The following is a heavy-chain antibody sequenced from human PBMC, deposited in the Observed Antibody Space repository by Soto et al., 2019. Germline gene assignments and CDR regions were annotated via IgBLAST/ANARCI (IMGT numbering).Heavy chain of an antibody. D-gene: IGHD4-4*01. CDR3: ARPLWRNDYNWGYFVL. CDR2: ISYDGSNK. Sequence: QVQLVESGGGVVQPGRSLRLSCAASGFTFSSYAMHWVRQAPGKGLERVAVISYDGSNKYYADSVKGRFTISRDNSKNTLYLQMNTLIAEDTAVYYCARPLWRNDYNWGYFVLWGRGTLVNVSS. J-gene: IGHJ2*01. CDR1: GFTFSSYA. V-gene: IGHV3-30-3*01.